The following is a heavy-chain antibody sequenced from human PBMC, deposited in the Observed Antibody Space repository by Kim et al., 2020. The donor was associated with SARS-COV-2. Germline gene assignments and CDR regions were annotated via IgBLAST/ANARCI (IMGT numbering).Heavy chain of an antibody. J-gene: IGHJ5*02. CDR3: ATGGYCSGGSCLNWFDP. D-gene: IGHD2-15*01. CDR1: GYTLTELS. V-gene: IGHV1-24*01. Sequence: ASVKVSCKVSGYTLTELSMHWVRQAPGKGLEWMGGFDPEDGETIYAQKFQGRVTMTEDTSTDTAYMELSSLRSEDTAVYYCATGGYCSGGSCLNWFDPWGQGTLVTVSS. CDR2: FDPEDGET.